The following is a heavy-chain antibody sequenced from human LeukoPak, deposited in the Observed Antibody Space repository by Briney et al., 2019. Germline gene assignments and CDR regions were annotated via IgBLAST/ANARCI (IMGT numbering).Heavy chain of an antibody. V-gene: IGHV5-51*01. J-gene: IGHJ4*02. CDR3: ARRGCIGGTCYGY. CDR2: IYPADSDT. CDR1: GYSFSNDW. D-gene: IGHD2-15*01. Sequence: GESLKISCKGSGYSFSNDWIGWVRQMPGKGLEWMGIIYPADSDTKYSPSFQGQVTISADKPISTAYLQWNSLGASDTAMYYCARRGCIGGTCYGYWGQGTLVTVSS.